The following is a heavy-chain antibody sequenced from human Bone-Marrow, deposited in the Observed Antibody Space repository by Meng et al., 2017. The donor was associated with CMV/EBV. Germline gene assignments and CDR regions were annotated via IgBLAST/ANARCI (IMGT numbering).Heavy chain of an antibody. V-gene: IGHV3-23*01. CDR3: AKAFSASWYREYYDD. J-gene: IGHJ4*02. CDR2: ITASGGST. CDR1: EFTFGNYA. D-gene: IGHD6-13*01. Sequence: GGSLRLSCAASEFTFGNYAMSWVRQAPGRGLAWVSAITASGGSTFYADSVKGRFTVSRDNSENTLYLQMSSLRAEDTALYYCAKAFSASWYREYYDDWGQGTLVTVSS.